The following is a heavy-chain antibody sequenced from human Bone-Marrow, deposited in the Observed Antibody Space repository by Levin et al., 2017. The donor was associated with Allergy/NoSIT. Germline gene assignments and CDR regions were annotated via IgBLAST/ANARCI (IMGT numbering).Heavy chain of an antibody. V-gene: IGHV3-48*03. CDR3: TTDGGDWSYYFDS. Sequence: PGGSLRLSCGASGFTFRSFEMNWVRQAPGKGLEWISYISSNGGTIYYSDSVKGRFTFSRDKSNNTVYLQMNSLRAEDTALYYCTTDGGDWSYYFDSWGQGTLVTVSS. D-gene: IGHD3/OR15-3a*01. CDR1: GFTFRSFE. CDR2: ISSNGGTI. J-gene: IGHJ4*02.